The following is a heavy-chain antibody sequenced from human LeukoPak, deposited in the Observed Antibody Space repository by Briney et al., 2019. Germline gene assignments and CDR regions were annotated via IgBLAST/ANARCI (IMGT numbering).Heavy chain of an antibody. D-gene: IGHD1-26*01. V-gene: IGHV3-33*01. CDR3: AGMGAQFSIDY. J-gene: IGHJ4*02. Sequence: GSLRLSCAASGFTFSSYGMHWVRQAPGKGLEWVAVIWYDGSNKYYADSVKGRFTISRDNSKNTLYLQMNSLRAEDTAVYYCAGMGAQFSIDYWGQGTLVTVSS. CDR1: GFTFSSYG. CDR2: IWYDGSNK.